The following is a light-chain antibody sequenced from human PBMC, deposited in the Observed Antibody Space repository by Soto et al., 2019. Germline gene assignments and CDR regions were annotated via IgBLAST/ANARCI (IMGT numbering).Light chain of an antibody. CDR2: GAS. V-gene: IGKV3-20*01. J-gene: IGKJ1*01. CDR3: QQSGNSPRT. Sequence: EIVLTQSPGTLSLSPGERATLSCRASQSISSTYLAWYQQKPGQGPRLLIYGASSRATGIPDRFSGSGSGTDFTLTISRLEPEDSAVYYCQQSGNSPRTFGQGTMVEIK. CDR1: QSISSTY.